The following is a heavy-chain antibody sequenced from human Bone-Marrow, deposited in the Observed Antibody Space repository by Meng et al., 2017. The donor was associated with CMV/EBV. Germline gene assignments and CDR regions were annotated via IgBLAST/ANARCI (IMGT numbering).Heavy chain of an antibody. J-gene: IGHJ4*02. CDR2: ISFDGNTK. V-gene: IGHV3-30*04. Sequence: LSLTCAASRFTFSLYAMHWVRQAPGKGLEGVSVISFDGNTKYYADSVQGRFTISRDNSRNTLNLLMNSLRTEDTAVYYYVGGVATPAYWGPGTLVTVSS. CDR1: RFTFSLYA. D-gene: IGHD4-23*01. CDR3: VGGVATPAY.